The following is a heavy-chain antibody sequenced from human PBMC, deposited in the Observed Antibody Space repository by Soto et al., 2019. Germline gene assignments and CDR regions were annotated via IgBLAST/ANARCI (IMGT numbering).Heavy chain of an antibody. J-gene: IGHJ4*02. V-gene: IGHV4-34*01. CDR2: INHSGFT. Sequence: KASETLSLTCDVSGGSFTGYYRSWIRQPPGKGLEWIGEINHSGFTNYNPSLTGRVTISLDTSKSQFSLKLSSLTAADTAFYFCARGHGRFAHWGQGTLVTVSS. CDR3: ARGHGRFAH. CDR1: GGSFTGYY.